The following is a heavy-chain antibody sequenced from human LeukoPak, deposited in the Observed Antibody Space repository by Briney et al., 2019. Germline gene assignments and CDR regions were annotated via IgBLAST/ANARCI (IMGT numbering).Heavy chain of an antibody. D-gene: IGHD4-17*01. J-gene: IGHJ3*02. CDR2: IYYSGST. CDR1: GGSISSYY. CDR3: ARHPPGATVTTRDAFDI. V-gene: IGHV4-59*08. Sequence: SETLSLTCTVSGGSISSYYWSWIRQPPGKGLEWIGYIYYSGSTNYNPSLKSRVTISVDTSNNQFSLKLSSVTAADTAVYYCARHPPGATVTTRDAFDIWGQGTMVTVSS.